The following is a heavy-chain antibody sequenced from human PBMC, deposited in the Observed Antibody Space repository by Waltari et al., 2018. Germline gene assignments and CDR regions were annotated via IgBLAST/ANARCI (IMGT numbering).Heavy chain of an antibody. CDR1: GFTFSDSW. CDR3: TGGASRSFDA. J-gene: IGHJ5*02. V-gene: IGHV3-7*01. Sequence: EVQLVESGGGLVQPRGSLRLSCAASGFTFSDSWMTWSRQAPGKGLDGVAGIKQDGPGTYYVDSMKGRFTISRETAKNSLYLQMNSLGAEDTAEYYCTGGASRSFDAWGQGTLVTVSS. CDR2: IKQDGPGT.